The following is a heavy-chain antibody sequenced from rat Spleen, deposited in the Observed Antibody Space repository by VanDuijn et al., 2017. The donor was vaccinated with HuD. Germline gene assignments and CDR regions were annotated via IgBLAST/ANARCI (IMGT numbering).Heavy chain of an antibody. J-gene: IGHJ1*01. Sequence: EVQLVESGGGLVQPGRSLKLSCAASGFTFTNYDMAWVRQAPTKGLEWIASISTGGGNTYYRDSVKGRFTISRDNAKNTLYLQMDNLRSEDTATYYCARAGYLRDWYFDFWGPGTMVTVFS. CDR1: GFTFTNYD. CDR2: ISTGGGNT. V-gene: IGHV5S13*01. D-gene: IGHD2-5*01. CDR3: ARAGYLRDWYFDF.